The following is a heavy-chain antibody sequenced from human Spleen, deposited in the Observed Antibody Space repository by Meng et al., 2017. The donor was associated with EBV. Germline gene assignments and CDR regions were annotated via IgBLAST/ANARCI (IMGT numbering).Heavy chain of an antibody. Sequence: QVQLVQSWSELKKPGASGKVSCKASGYTFSAYAMNWVRQAPGQGLEWLGWINTATGDATYAQDFTGRFLFSLDTSVTTAYLQISSLKAEDTAVYYCARDRVWFGDKGWFDPWGQGTLVTVSS. J-gene: IGHJ5*02. CDR3: ARDRVWFGDKGWFDP. CDR1: GYTFSAYA. D-gene: IGHD3-10*01. CDR2: INTATGDA. V-gene: IGHV7-4-1*02.